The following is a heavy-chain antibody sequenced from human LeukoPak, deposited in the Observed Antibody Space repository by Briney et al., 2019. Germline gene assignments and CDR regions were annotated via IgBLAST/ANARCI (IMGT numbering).Heavy chain of an antibody. CDR2: INPNSGGT. Sequence: RASVTVSCKASGYTFTGYYMHWVRQAPGQGVEWMGWINPNSGGTHYAQKFQGRVTMTRDTSISTAYMELSRLRSDDTAVYYCARERRVVVVPAAIRSFWFDPWGQGTLVTVSS. J-gene: IGHJ5*02. D-gene: IGHD2-2*01. CDR3: ARERRVVVVPAAIRSFWFDP. V-gene: IGHV1-2*02. CDR1: GYTFTGYY.